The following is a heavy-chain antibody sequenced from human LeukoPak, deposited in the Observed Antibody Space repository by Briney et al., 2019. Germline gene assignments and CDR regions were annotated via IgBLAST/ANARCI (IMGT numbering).Heavy chain of an antibody. CDR1: GFTFNTYA. CDR3: ASYFHYGDYASLWY. V-gene: IGHV3-23*01. J-gene: IGHJ4*02. Sequence: PGGSLRLSCAASGFTFNTYAMSWVRQAPGKRLEWVSSISENGESTYYADSVKGRFTISRDNSRNTLYLQMNSLRAEDTAVYYRASYFHYGDYASLWYWGQGTLVTVSS. CDR2: ISENGEST. D-gene: IGHD4-17*01.